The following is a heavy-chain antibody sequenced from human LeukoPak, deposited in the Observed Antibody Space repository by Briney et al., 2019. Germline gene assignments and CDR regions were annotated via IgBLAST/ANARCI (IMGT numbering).Heavy chain of an antibody. D-gene: IGHD6-13*01. CDR2: INTNTGNP. J-gene: IGHJ6*02. CDR3: AREGIAAAGTPGGYYYGMDV. Sequence: GASVKVSCKASGYTFTSYAMNWVRQAPGQGLEWMGWINTNTGNPTYAQGFTGRFVFSLDTSVSTAYLQISSLKAEDTAVYYCAREGIAAAGTPGGYYYGMDVWGQGTTVTVSS. V-gene: IGHV7-4-1*02. CDR1: GYTFTSYA.